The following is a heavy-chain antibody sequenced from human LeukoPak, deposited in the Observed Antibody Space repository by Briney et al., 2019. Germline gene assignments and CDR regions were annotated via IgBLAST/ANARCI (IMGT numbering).Heavy chain of an antibody. D-gene: IGHD2-21*01. CDR2: IYYSGST. Sequence: PSQTLSLTCTVSGGSISSGGYYWSWIRQPPGKGLEWIGHIYYSGSTNYNPSLKSRVTISIDTSKNQFSLKLSSVTAADTAVYYCARTAYARFFDLWGRGTLVTVSS. V-gene: IGHV4-61*08. CDR3: ARTAYARFFDL. J-gene: IGHJ2*01. CDR1: GGSISSGGYY.